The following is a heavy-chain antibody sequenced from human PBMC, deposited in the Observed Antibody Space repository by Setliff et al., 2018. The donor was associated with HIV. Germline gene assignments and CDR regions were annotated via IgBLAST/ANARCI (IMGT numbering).Heavy chain of an antibody. CDR2: IRYDDTYK. D-gene: IGHD6-19*01. Sequence: GGSLRLSCAASAFTFSSYGMHWVRQAPGKGLEWVAFIRYDDTYKFYADSVKGRFTISRDNSKNTLYLQMNSLRVVDTAVYFCAKNLYRSPWSPLDYWGQGALVAVSS. CDR1: AFTFSSYG. CDR3: AKNLYRSPWSPLDY. J-gene: IGHJ4*02. V-gene: IGHV3-30*02.